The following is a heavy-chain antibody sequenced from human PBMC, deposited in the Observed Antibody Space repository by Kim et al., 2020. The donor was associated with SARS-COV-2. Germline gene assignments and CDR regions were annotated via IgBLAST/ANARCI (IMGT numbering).Heavy chain of an antibody. V-gene: IGHV4-39*01. Sequence: SETLSLTCTVSGGSISSSSYYWGWIRQPPGKGLEWIGSIYYSGSTYYNPSLKSRVTISVDTSKNQFSLKLSSVTAADTAVYYCARRGKWSRGVIRLVQYYGMDVWGQGTTVTVSS. CDR1: GGSISSSSYY. J-gene: IGHJ6*02. CDR2: IYYSGST. CDR3: ARRGKWSRGVIRLVQYYGMDV. D-gene: IGHD3-10*01.